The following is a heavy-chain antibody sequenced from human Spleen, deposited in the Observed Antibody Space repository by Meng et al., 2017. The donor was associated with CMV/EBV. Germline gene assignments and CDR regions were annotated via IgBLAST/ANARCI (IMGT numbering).Heavy chain of an antibody. D-gene: IGHD1-26*01. Sequence: ASVKVSCKASGYPFTSYYIHWVRQAPGQGLEWMGILNPTGGSTLYAQKFQGRVTMTRDTSTSTVYMELSSLRSEDTAIYYCARDRPLSGSSWNDFDYWGQGTLVTVSS. CDR3: ARDRPLSGSSWNDFDY. V-gene: IGHV1-46*01. CDR2: LNPTGGST. J-gene: IGHJ4*02. CDR1: GYPFTSYY.